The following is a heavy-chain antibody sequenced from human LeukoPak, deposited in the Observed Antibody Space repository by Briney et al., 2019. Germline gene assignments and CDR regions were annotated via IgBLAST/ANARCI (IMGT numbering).Heavy chain of an antibody. CDR3: ATDRREEPSNFDRNRFAY. CDR1: GFTFNNYW. V-gene: IGHV3-7*05. D-gene: IGHD1-14*01. Sequence: PGGSLRLSCVASGFTFNNYWMNWDRQAPGRGLEWVANIREDGSEKNYVDSVKGRFTISRENAKNSLYLQMDNLRAEDTAVYYCATDRREEPSNFDRNRFAYWGQGTLVTVSS. CDR2: IREDGSEK. J-gene: IGHJ4*02.